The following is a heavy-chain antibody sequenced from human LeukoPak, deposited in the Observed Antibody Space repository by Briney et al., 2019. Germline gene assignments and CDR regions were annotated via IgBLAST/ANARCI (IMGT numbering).Heavy chain of an antibody. J-gene: IGHJ3*02. D-gene: IGHD3-3*01. CDR2: ISGSGGST. Sequence: GGSLRLSCAASGFTFSSYAMSWVRQAPGKGLEWVSAISGSGGSTYYADSVKGRFTISRDNSKNTLYLQMNSLRAEDTAVYYCARQYYDFWSGYPGAFDIWGQGTMVTVSS. V-gene: IGHV3-23*01. CDR1: GFTFSSYA. CDR3: ARQYYDFWSGYPGAFDI.